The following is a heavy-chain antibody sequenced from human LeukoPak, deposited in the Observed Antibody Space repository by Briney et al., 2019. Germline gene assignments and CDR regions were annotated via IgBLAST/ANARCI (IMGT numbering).Heavy chain of an antibody. CDR1: GFIFSSYA. Sequence: GGSLRLSCAASGFIFSSYAMSWVRQAPGKGLEWVSAISGSGGSTYYADSVKGRFTISRDNSKNTLYLQMNSLRAEDTAVYYCAKGKGYYYGSGSYFDYWGQGTLVTVSS. V-gene: IGHV3-23*01. CDR3: AKGKGYYYGSGSYFDY. J-gene: IGHJ4*02. CDR2: ISGSGGST. D-gene: IGHD3-10*01.